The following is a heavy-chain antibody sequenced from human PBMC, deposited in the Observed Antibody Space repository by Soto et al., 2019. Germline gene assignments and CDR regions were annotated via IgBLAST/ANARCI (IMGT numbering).Heavy chain of an antibody. J-gene: IGHJ2*01. D-gene: IGHD1-26*01. CDR3: TRQDRFDEVVGAIFWYFDL. V-gene: IGHV3-73*02. CDR1: GFTFSGSA. CDR2: IRSKANSYAT. Sequence: EVQLVESGGGLVQPGGSLKLSCAASGFTFSGSAMHWVRQASGKGLEWVGRIRSKANSYATAYAASVKGRFTISRDDSKNTAYLQMNSLKTEDTAVYYCTRQDRFDEVVGAIFWYFDLWGRGTLVTVSS.